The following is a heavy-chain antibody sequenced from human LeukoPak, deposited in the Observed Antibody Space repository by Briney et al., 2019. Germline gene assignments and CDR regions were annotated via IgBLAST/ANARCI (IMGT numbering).Heavy chain of an antibody. D-gene: IGHD6-13*01. V-gene: IGHV3-11*04. CDR1: GFTFSDYY. J-gene: IGHJ3*02. Sequence: KPGGSLRLSCAASGFTFSDYYMSWIRQAPGKGLEWVSYISSSSSTIYYADSVKGRFTISRDNAKNSLYLQMNSLRAEDTAVYYCAGDIAAAGHDAFDIWGQGTMVTVSS. CDR2: ISSSSSTI. CDR3: AGDIAAAGHDAFDI.